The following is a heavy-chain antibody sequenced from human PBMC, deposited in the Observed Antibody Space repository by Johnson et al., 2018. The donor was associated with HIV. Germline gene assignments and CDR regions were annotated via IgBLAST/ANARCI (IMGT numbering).Heavy chain of an antibody. Sequence: EVQLVESGGGVVQPGRSLRLSCAASGFTFSSYDMHWVRQAPGKGLEWVGRIKSKTDGGTTDYAAPVKGRFTISRDDSKNTLYLQMNSLKTEDTAVYYCTTALGATVISAGAFDIWGQGTMVTVSS. V-gene: IGHV3-15*01. D-gene: IGHD4-17*01. CDR1: GFTFSSYD. CDR2: IKSKTDGGTT. J-gene: IGHJ3*02. CDR3: TTALGATVISAGAFDI.